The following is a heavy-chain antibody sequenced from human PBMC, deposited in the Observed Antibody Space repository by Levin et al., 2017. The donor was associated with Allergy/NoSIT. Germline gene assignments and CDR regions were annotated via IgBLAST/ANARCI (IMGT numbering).Heavy chain of an antibody. CDR1: GGSFSGYY. D-gene: IGHD3-9*01. V-gene: IGHV4-34*01. CDR2: INHSGST. CDR3: ARGTVLVIVH. Sequence: SETLSLTCAVYGGSFSGYYWSWIRQPPGKGLEWIGEINHSGSTNYNPSLKSRVTISVDTSKNQFSLKLGSVTAADPAVYCCARGTVLVIVHWGQGTLVTVSS. J-gene: IGHJ4*02.